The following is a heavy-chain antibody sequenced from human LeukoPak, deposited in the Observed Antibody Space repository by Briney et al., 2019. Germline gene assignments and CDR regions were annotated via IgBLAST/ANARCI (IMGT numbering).Heavy chain of an antibody. CDR1: GYSISSGYY. Sequence: SPSETLSLTCSVSGYSISSGYYWGWIRPPPGKRLEWIGSIYHSGSTYYNPSLKSRVTISVDTSKNQFSLKLSSVTAADTAVYYCARELGWYFGVPYYFDYWGQGTLVTVSS. D-gene: IGHD3-3*01. CDR2: IYHSGST. CDR3: ARELGWYFGVPYYFDY. J-gene: IGHJ4*02. V-gene: IGHV4-38-2*02.